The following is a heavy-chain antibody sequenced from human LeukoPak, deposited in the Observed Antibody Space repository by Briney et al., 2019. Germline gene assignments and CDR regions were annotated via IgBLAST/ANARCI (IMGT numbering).Heavy chain of an antibody. CDR1: GFTFSDYS. D-gene: IGHD2-15*01. CDR2: ITTSDSTRSGSII. CDR3: AKDPSGWYYYYYMDV. J-gene: IGHJ6*03. Sequence: KPGGSLRLSCEASGFTFSDYSMSWIRQAPGKGLEWVSYITTSDSTRSGSIIYYADSVKGRLTISRDNSKNTLYLQMNSLRAEDTAVYYCAKDPSGWYYYYYMDVWGKGTTVTVTS. V-gene: IGHV3-11*04.